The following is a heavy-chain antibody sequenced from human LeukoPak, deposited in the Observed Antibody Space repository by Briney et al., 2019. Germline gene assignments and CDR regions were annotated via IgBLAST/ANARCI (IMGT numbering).Heavy chain of an antibody. Sequence: SVKVSCKASGGTFSSYAISWVRQAPGQRLEWMGGIIPIFGTANYAQKFQGRVTITADESTSTAYMELSSLRSEDTAVYYCARRPLYDSSGYYFDYWGQGTLVTVSS. D-gene: IGHD3-22*01. CDR3: ARRPLYDSSGYYFDY. CDR1: GGTFSSYA. J-gene: IGHJ4*02. V-gene: IGHV1-69*13. CDR2: IIPIFGTA.